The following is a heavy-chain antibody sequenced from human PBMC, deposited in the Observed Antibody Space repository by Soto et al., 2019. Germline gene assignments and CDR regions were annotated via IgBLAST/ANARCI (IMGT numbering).Heavy chain of an antibody. CDR1: GGSIRSHY. J-gene: IGHJ3*02. D-gene: IGHD1-26*01. CDR2: IYHSGST. CDR3: AQDNSGLHHGFDI. Sequence: PSETLSLTCTVSGGSIRSHYWSRIRQPPGKGLEWIGYIYHSGSTNYNPSLKSRVTISVDTSKNQISLKLSSVTAADTAVYYCAQDNSGLHHGFDIWGQGTMVTVSS. V-gene: IGHV4-59*11.